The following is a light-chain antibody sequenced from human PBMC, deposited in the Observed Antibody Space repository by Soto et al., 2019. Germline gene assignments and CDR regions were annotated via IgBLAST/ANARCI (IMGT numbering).Light chain of an antibody. J-gene: IGLJ1*01. CDR1: SSDVGTYKY. CDR2: EVS. CDR3: SSYTSSSTYV. V-gene: IGLV2-8*01. Sequence: QSALTQPPSASGSPGQSVTISCTGTSSDVGTYKYVSWYQQHPGKAPKLMIYEVSKRPSGVPDRFSGSKSGNTASLTVSGLQAEDEADYYCSSYTSSSTYVFGVGTKLTVL.